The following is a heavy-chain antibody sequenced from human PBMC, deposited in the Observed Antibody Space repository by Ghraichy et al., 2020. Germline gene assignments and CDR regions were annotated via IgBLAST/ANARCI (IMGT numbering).Heavy chain of an antibody. Sequence: GGSLRLSCAASGFIFSSYGMHWVRQAPGKGREWVAVIWYDGSNKYYADSVKGRFTISRDNSENTLYLQMNSLRAEDTAVYYCARGHSNSAFDYWGQGTLVTVSS. V-gene: IGHV3-33*01. J-gene: IGHJ4*02. CDR2: IWYDGSNK. CDR1: GFIFSSYG. D-gene: IGHD6-6*01. CDR3: ARGHSNSAFDY.